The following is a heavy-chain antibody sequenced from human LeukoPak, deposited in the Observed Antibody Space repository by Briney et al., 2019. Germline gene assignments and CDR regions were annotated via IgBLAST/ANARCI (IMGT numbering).Heavy chain of an antibody. Sequence: SETLSLTCAVYGGSFSGYYWSWIRQPPGKGLEWIGEINHSGSTNYNPSLKSRVTISVDTSKNQFSLKLSSVTAADTAVYYCARGPRYFDYWGQGTLVTVSS. CDR1: GGSFSGYY. V-gene: IGHV4-34*01. CDR3: ARGPRYFDY. CDR2: INHSGST. J-gene: IGHJ4*02.